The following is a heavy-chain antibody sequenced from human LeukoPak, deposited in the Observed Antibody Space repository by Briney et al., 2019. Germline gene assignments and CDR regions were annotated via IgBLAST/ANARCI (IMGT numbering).Heavy chain of an antibody. J-gene: IGHJ4*02. Sequence: SETLSPTCTVSGGSISSYYWSWIRQPPGKGLEWIGYIYYSGSTNYNPSLKSRVTISVDTSKNQFSLKLSSVTAADTAVYYCARGGEYSYGYNFDYWGQGTLVTVSS. CDR3: ARGGEYSYGYNFDY. D-gene: IGHD5-18*01. V-gene: IGHV4-59*01. CDR2: IYYSGST. CDR1: GGSISSYY.